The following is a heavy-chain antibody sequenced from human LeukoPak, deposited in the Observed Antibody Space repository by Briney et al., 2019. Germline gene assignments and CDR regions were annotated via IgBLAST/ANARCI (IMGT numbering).Heavy chain of an antibody. V-gene: IGHV1-2*02. D-gene: IGHD2-15*01. Sequence: ASVKVSCKASGYTFTSYDINWVRQAPGQGLEWMGWINPNRGGSNYAQKFQGRVTMTRDTSISTAYMELSGLRSDDTAVYYCARGDIVVVVAVTEYYFDYWGQGTLVTVSS. CDR2: INPNRGGS. CDR3: ARGDIVVVVAVTEYYFDY. J-gene: IGHJ4*02. CDR1: GYTFTSYD.